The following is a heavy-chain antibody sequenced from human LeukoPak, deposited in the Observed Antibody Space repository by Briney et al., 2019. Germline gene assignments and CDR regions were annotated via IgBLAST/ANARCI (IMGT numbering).Heavy chain of an antibody. CDR3: AREAITFAGMDV. D-gene: IGHD3-16*01. CDR1: GFTFSSYG. Sequence: GGSLRLSCAASGFTFSSYGMHWVRQAPGKGLEGVAVISYDGSNKYYADSVKGRFTISRDNSKNTLYLQMNSLRAEDTAVYYCAREAITFAGMDVWGQGTTVTVSS. V-gene: IGHV3-30*03. CDR2: ISYDGSNK. J-gene: IGHJ6*02.